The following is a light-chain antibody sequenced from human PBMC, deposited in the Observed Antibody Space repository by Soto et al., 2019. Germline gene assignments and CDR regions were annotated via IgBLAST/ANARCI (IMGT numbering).Light chain of an antibody. CDR3: SSYTSSSTRL. CDR1: SSDVGGYNY. J-gene: IGLJ3*02. Sequence: QSALTQPASVSGSPGQSITISCTGTSSDVGGYNYVSWHQQYPGKAPKVMIFDVSNRPSGVSDRFSGSKSGNTAFLTISGLQAEDEADYYCSSYTSSSTRLFGGGTQLTVL. V-gene: IGLV2-14*01. CDR2: DVS.